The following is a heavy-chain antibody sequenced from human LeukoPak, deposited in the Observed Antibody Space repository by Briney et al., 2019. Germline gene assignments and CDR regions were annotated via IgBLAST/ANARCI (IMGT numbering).Heavy chain of an antibody. J-gene: IGHJ4*02. CDR2: ISYDGRDK. V-gene: IGHV3-30*04. CDR3: ARDRDYIAASYFDH. D-gene: IGHD6-13*01. CDR1: GFTFNKYA. Sequence: GGSLRLSCAASGFTFNKYAMHWVRQAPGKGLEWVAVISYDGRDKHYADSVKGRFTISRDNSMDTLYLQMNTLRVDDTALYYCARDRDYIAASYFDHWGQGTLVTVSS.